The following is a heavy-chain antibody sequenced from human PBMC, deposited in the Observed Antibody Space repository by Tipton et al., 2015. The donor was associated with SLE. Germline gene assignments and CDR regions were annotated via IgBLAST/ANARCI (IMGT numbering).Heavy chain of an antibody. CDR2: GYYIGST. CDR3: ARAYCTSTSCQRAEYFQH. V-gene: IGHV4-59*12. J-gene: IGHJ1*01. CDR1: DDSISNYY. D-gene: IGHD2-2*01. Sequence: TLSLTCTVSDDSISNYYWSWIRQSPGKGLEWIGYGYYIGSTNYNPSLKSRLTISVDTSKNQFSLKLSSVTAADTAVYYCARAYCTSTSCQRAEYFQHWGQGTLVTVYS.